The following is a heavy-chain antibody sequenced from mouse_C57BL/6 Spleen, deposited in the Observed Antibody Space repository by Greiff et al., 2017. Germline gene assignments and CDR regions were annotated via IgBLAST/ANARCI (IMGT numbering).Heavy chain of an antibody. CDR3: ARYYGSSYWYFDV. D-gene: IGHD1-1*01. Sequence: EVKLEESGPGLAKPSQTLSLPCSVTGYSITRDYWNRIRKFPGDKLEYMGYISYSGSTYYNPSLKSRISITRDTSKNQYYLQLNSVTTEDTATYYCARYYGSSYWYFDVWGTGTTVTVSS. V-gene: IGHV3-8*01. CDR1: GYSITRDY. J-gene: IGHJ1*03. CDR2: ISYSGST.